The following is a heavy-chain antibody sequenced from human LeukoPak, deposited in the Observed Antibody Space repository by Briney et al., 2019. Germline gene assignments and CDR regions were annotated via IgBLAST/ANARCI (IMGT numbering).Heavy chain of an antibody. D-gene: IGHD3/OR15-3a*01. CDR1: GGAISSSSYY. V-gene: IGHV4-39*01. J-gene: IGHJ4*02. CDR3: VARFLDWLSAV. Sequence: SETLSLTCTVSGGAISSSSYYWGWIRQPPGKGLEWIGSIYYSGTANYNPSLKSRVTISVDTSKNQLSLNLRFVTAADTGVYYCVARFLDWLSAVWGQGTLVTVSS. CDR2: IYYSGTA.